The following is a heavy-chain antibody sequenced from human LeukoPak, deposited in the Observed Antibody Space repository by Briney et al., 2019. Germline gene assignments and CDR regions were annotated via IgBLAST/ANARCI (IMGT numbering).Heavy chain of an antibody. CDR1: GGSISSYY. V-gene: IGHV4-4*07. D-gene: IGHD3-3*01. J-gene: IGHJ5*02. CDR2: IYTSGST. CDR3: AREDYDFWSRLLNWFDP. Sequence: SETLSLTCTVSGGSISSYYWSWIRQPAGKGLEWIGRIYTSGSTNYNPSLKSRVTMSVDTSKNQFSLKLSSVTAADTAVYYCAREDYDFWSRLLNWFDPWGQGTLVTVSS.